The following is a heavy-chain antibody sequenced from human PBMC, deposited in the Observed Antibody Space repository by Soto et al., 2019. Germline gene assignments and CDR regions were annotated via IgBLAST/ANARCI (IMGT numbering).Heavy chain of an antibody. CDR1: GGTFSSYA. J-gene: IGHJ6*02. V-gene: IGHV1-69*13. Sequence: VKVSCKASGGTFSSYAISWVRQAPGQGLEWMGGIIPIFGTANYAQKFQGRVTITADESTSTAYMELSSLRSEDTAVYYCARASYGDYGDYYYYYGMDVWGQGTTVTVSS. CDR3: ARASYGDYGDYYYYYGMDV. D-gene: IGHD4-17*01. CDR2: IIPIFGTA.